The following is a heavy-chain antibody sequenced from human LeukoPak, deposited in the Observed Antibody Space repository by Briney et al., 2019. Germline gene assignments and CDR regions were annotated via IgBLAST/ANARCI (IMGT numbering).Heavy chain of an antibody. V-gene: IGHV3-21*01. CDR3: ARDPATVTTVFDY. Sequence: GGSLRLFCAASGFTFSSYSMNWVRQAPGKGLEWVSSISSSSSYIYYADSVKGRFTISRDNAKNSLYLQMNSLRAEDTAVYYCARDPATVTTVFDYWGQGTLVTVSS. CDR2: ISSSSSYI. D-gene: IGHD4-17*01. J-gene: IGHJ4*02. CDR1: GFTFSSYS.